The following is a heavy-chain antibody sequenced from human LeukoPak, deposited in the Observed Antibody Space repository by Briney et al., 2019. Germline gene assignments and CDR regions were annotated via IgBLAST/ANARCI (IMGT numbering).Heavy chain of an antibody. J-gene: IGHJ4*02. CDR2: IYYSGNT. Sequence: SETLSLTCTVSGGSISPYYWSWIRQPPGKGLEWLGYIYYSGNTDYNPSLKSRVAISVDTSKNQFSLKLSSVTAADTTVYYCARSTGSTMFIDYWGQGTLVTVSS. V-gene: IGHV4-59*01. CDR1: GGSISPYY. D-gene: IGHD3-10*02. CDR3: ARSTGSTMFIDY.